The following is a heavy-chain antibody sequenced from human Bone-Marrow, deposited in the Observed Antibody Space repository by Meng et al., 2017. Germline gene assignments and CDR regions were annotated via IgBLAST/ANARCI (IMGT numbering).Heavy chain of an antibody. Sequence: EVRLVEVWGGLVQRGGSLGLSGSASGCSFSSDAMGWVRQAPVKGLKWVSAISGSGGSTYYADSVKGRFTISRDNSKNTLYLQMNSLRAEDTAVYYCAKDGVAGWFDPWGQGTLVTVS. CDR3: AKDGVAGWFDP. CDR2: ISGSGGST. D-gene: IGHD3-3*01. J-gene: IGHJ5*02. CDR1: GCSFSSDA. V-gene: IGHV3-23*04.